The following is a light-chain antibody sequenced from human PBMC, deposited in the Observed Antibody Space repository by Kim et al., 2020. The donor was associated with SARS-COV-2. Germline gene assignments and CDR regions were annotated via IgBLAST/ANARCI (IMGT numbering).Light chain of an antibody. CDR3: QSYDSSLSAVM. CDR2: GNS. V-gene: IGLV1-40*01. Sequence: QSVLTQPPSVSGAPGQRVTISCTWTGSNIGAGYDIHWYQQLPGTAPKLLIYGNSNRPSGVPDRFSGSKSGTSASLAITGLQAEDEADYYCQSYDSSLSAVMFGGGTQLTVL. CDR1: GSNIGAGYD. J-gene: IGLJ3*02.